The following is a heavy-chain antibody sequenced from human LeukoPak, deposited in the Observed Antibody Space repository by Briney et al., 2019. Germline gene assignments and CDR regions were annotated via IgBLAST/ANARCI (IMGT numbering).Heavy chain of an antibody. V-gene: IGHV1-46*04. J-gene: IGHJ3*02. D-gene: IGHD3-22*01. CDR2: INPSGGST. CDR3: ARDLKKRKYYYDILVPPDAFDI. Sequence: GASVRVSCKASGYTFTSYYMHWVRQAPGQGLEWMGIINPSGGSTSYAQKLQGRVTLTRDTSTRTVYMELSSLRSEDTAVYYCARDLKKRKYYYDILVPPDAFDIWGQGTMVTVSS. CDR1: GYTFTSYY.